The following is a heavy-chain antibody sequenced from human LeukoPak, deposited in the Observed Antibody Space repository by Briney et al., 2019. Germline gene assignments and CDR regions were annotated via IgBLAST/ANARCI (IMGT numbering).Heavy chain of an antibody. V-gene: IGHV3-21*01. CDR2: ISSSSSYI. CDR3: VSWWVATITHDY. CDR1: GFTFSSYS. Sequence: PGGSLRLSCAASGFTFSSYSMNWVRQAPGKGLEWVSSISSSSSYIYYADSVKGRFTISRDNAKSSLYLQMNSLRAEDTAVYYCVSWWVATITHDYWGQGTLVTVSS. J-gene: IGHJ4*02. D-gene: IGHD5-12*01.